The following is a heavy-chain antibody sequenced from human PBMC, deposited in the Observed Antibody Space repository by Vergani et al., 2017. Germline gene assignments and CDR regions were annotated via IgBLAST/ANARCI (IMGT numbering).Heavy chain of an antibody. V-gene: IGHV4-4*07. CDR3: ARVDDYVWGSYLDP. J-gene: IGHJ5*02. CDR1: GGSISSYY. D-gene: IGHD3-16*02. Sequence: QVQLQESGPGLVKPSETLSLTCTVSGGSISSYYWSWIRQPAGKGLEWIGRIYTSGSTNYNPSLKSRVTMSVDTSKNQFALKLSSVTAADTAVYYCARVDDYVWGSYLDPWGQGTLVTVSS. CDR2: IYTSGST.